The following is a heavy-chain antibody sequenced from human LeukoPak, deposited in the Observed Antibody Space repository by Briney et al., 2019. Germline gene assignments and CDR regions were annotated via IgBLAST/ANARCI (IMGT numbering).Heavy chain of an antibody. Sequence: ASVKVSCKASGYTFTSYDINWVRQATGQGLEWMGWMNPNSGNTGYAQKFQGRVTMTRNTSISTAYMELSSLRSEDTAVYYCVRGVGSGSYSYYYYYYYMDVWGKGTTVTVSS. CDR3: VRGVGSGSYSYYYYYYYMDV. CDR2: MNPNSGNT. CDR1: GYTFTSYD. J-gene: IGHJ6*03. V-gene: IGHV1-8*01. D-gene: IGHD3-10*01.